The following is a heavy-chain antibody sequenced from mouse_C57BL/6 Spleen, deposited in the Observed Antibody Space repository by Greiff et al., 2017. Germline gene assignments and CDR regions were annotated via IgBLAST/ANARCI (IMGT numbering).Heavy chain of an antibody. CDR3: ARKPGVSSSYFYY. CDR1: GYTFTSYW. Sequence: QVQLKQPGAELVKPGASVKLSCKASGYTFTSYWMHWVKQRPGQGLEWIGMIHPNSGSTNYNEKFKSKATLTVDKSSSTAYMQLSSLTSEDSAVYYCARKPGVSSSYFYYWGQGTTLTVSS. CDR2: IHPNSGST. J-gene: IGHJ2*01. V-gene: IGHV1-64*01. D-gene: IGHD1-1*01.